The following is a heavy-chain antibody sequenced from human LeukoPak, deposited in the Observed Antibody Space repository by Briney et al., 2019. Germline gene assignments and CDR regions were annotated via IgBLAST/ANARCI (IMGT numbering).Heavy chain of an antibody. D-gene: IGHD3-10*01. CDR1: GFTFTNAW. V-gene: IGHV3-15*01. CDR2: IKSKTDGGTT. Sequence: GGSLRLSCAASGFTFTNAWMSWVRQAPGKGLEWVGRIKSKTDGGTTDYAAPVKGRFTISRDDSKNTLYLQMNSLRAEDTAVYYCAKDQRWHYGSGSYYTGYYYYYNMDVWGQGTTVTVSS. J-gene: IGHJ6*02. CDR3: AKDQRWHYGSGSYYTGYYYYYNMDV.